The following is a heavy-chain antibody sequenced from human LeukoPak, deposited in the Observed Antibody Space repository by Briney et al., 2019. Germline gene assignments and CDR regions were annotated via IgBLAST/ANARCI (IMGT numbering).Heavy chain of an antibody. CDR1: GYTFTSYG. CDR2: ISAYNGNT. Sequence: ASVKVSCKASGYTFTSYGISWVRQAPGQGLEWMGWISAYNGNTNYAQKLQGRVTMTTDTSTSTAYMELRSLRSDDTAVYYCARVTGGPLYYYYYMDVWGKGTTVTVSS. J-gene: IGHJ6*03. CDR3: ARVTGGPLYYYYYMDV. D-gene: IGHD7-27*01. V-gene: IGHV1-18*01.